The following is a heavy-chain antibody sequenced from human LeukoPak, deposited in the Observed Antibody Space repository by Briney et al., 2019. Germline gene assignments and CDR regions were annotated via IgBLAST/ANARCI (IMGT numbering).Heavy chain of an antibody. CDR2: MRYDGSNR. CDR3: AKRALKNYGDYLNWFDP. V-gene: IGHV3-30*02. D-gene: IGHD4-17*01. J-gene: IGHJ5*02. CDR1: GFTFSTYG. Sequence: PGGSLRLSCAASGFTFSTYGMHWVRQAPGKGLEWVAFMRYDGSNRYYADSVKGRFTISRDNSKNTLYLQMNSLRAEDTAVYYCAKRALKNYGDYLNWFDPWGQGTLVTVSS.